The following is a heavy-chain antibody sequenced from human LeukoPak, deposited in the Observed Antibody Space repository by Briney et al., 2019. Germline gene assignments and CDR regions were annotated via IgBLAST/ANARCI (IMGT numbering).Heavy chain of an antibody. V-gene: IGHV3-30-3*02. CDR3: AKRPGGTPGGYY. CDR1: RFTFSNYA. Sequence: PGGSLRLSCAASRFTFSNYAMHWVRQAPGKGLEWVAVISYDGSNKYYADSVKGRLTISRDNSKNTLYLQMNSLRAEDTAVYYCAKRPGGTPGGYYWGQGTLVTVSS. J-gene: IGHJ4*02. D-gene: IGHD3-16*01. CDR2: ISYDGSNK.